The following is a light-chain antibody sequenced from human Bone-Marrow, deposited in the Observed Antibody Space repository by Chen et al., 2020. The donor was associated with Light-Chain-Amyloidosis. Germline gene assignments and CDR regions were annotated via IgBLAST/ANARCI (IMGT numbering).Light chain of an antibody. Sequence: SYVLTQPPSVSVAPGQTATITCGGTGIGSLKVHWYQQKAGQAPVMVVYDDTDRPAGIPERFSDSKSGNAATLTITRVEAGDEADYYCQVWEGSSDEVVFGGGTRLTVL. CDR2: DDT. CDR1: GIGSLK. CDR3: QVWEGSSDEVV. J-gene: IGLJ3*02. V-gene: IGLV3-21*02.